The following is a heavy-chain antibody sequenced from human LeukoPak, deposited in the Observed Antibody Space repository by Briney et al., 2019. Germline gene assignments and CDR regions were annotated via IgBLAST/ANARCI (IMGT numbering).Heavy chain of an antibody. CDR2: ISDSGTTT. V-gene: IGHV3-11*04. Sequence: PGGSLRLSCVGSGFPFSDYYMSWIRQAPGKGLEWVSYISDSGTTTYSADSVKGRFTISRDNAKNSLYLQMSSLRAEDTAVYYCASPPRRYYDFWSGFRTLRYWGQGTLVTVSS. J-gene: IGHJ4*02. CDR3: ASPPRRYYDFWSGFRTLRY. D-gene: IGHD3-3*01. CDR1: GFPFSDYY.